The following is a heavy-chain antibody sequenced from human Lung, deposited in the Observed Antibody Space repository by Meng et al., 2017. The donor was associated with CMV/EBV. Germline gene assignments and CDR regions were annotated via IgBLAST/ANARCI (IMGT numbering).Heavy chain of an antibody. D-gene: IGHD3-22*01. CDR3: ARDMRPMMRFDP. V-gene: IGHV4-39*07. Sequence: SETLSLTCSVSGGSVSRGFSHWRWIRQPPGKGLEWIGTLHYGGTTYSNPSLKSRVTISVDTSNNHFSLKLTSVTAADTAVYYCARDMRPMMRFDPWGQGTQVTGSS. CDR1: GGSVSRGFSH. J-gene: IGHJ5*02. CDR2: LHYGGTT.